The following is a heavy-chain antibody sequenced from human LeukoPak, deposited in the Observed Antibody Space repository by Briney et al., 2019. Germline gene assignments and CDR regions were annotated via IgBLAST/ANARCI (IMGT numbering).Heavy chain of an antibody. D-gene: IGHD1-14*01. CDR2: GYYTGNT. CDR3: VRAFNGNTGDY. Sequence: SETLSLTCTASGGSISSSTYHWGWVRQPPGKGLEWIGLGYYTGNTYYNPSLKSRVTISLDTSRNQFSLDLRSVTAADTAVYYCVRAFNGNTGDYWGQGTLVTVSS. J-gene: IGHJ4*02. CDR1: GGSISSSTYH. V-gene: IGHV4-39*01.